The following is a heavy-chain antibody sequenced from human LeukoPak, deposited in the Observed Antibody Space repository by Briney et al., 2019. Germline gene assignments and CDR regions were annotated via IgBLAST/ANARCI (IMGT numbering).Heavy chain of an antibody. Sequence: PGGSLRLSCAASGFTFSSYGITWVRQAPGKGLECVSVISGIGTTTYYADSVKGRFTISRDNSKNTLFLQMNSLRVEDTATYYCTKKRTTSVTDWFDPWGQGTMVTVSS. D-gene: IGHD4-17*01. J-gene: IGHJ5*02. V-gene: IGHV3-23*01. CDR3: TKKRTTSVTDWFDP. CDR1: GFTFSSYG. CDR2: ISGIGTTT.